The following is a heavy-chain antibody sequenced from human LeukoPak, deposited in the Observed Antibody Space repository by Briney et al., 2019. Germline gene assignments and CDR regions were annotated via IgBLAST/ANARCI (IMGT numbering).Heavy chain of an antibody. J-gene: IGHJ4*02. Sequence: ASVKVSCKASGYTFTGYYVHWVRQAPGQGLEWMGWINPSSGGTNYAQKFQGRVTMTGDTSISTAYMELSRLTSDDTAVYFCAGRPDTSMVAIFDYWGQGTLVTISS. CDR2: INPSSGGT. D-gene: IGHD5-18*01. V-gene: IGHV1-2*02. CDR1: GYTFTGYY. CDR3: AGRPDTSMVAIFDY.